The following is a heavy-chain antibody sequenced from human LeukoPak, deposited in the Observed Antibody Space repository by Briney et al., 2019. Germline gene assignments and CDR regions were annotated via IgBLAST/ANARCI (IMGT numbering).Heavy chain of an antibody. V-gene: IGHV1-18*04. CDR3: ARKTYYYYDSSGFDAFDI. Sequence: ASVKVSCKASGYTFTGYYMHWVRQAPGQGLEWMGWISAYNGNTNYAQKLQGRVTMTTDTSTSTAYMELRSLRSDDTAVYYCARKTYYYYDSSGFDAFDIWGQGTMVTVSS. CDR2: ISAYNGNT. J-gene: IGHJ3*02. CDR1: GYTFTGYY. D-gene: IGHD3-22*01.